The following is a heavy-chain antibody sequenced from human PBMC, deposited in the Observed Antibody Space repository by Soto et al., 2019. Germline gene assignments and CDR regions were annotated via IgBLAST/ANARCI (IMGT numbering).Heavy chain of an antibody. CDR1: GFTFSSYG. J-gene: IGHJ4*02. CDR3: AKDQMTTVTTEFDY. D-gene: IGHD4-17*01. Sequence: GGSLRLSCAASGFTFSSYGMHWVRQAPGKGLEWVAVISYDGSNKYYADSVKGRSTISRDNSKNTLYLQMNSLRAEDTAVYYCAKDQMTTVTTEFDYWGQGTLVTVSS. CDR2: ISYDGSNK. V-gene: IGHV3-30*18.